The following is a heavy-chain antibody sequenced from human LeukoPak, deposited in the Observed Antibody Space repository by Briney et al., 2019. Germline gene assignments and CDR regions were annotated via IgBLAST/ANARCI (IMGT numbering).Heavy chain of an antibody. CDR2: IYYSGST. D-gene: IGHD4-17*01. CDR1: GGSISSSRYY. V-gene: IGHV4-39*01. Sequence: SETLSLTCTVSGGSISSSRYYWGWIRQPPGKGLEWIGSIYYSGSTYYNPSLKSRVTISVDTSKNQFSLKLTSVTAADTAVYYCARRRGPTVGYWGQGTLVTVSS. J-gene: IGHJ4*02. CDR3: ARRRGPTVGY.